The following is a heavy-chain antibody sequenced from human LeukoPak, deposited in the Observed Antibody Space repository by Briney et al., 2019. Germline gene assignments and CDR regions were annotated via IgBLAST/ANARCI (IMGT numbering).Heavy chain of an antibody. D-gene: IGHD6-13*01. CDR2: IIPIFGTA. J-gene: IGHJ6*02. V-gene: IGHV1-69*13. CDR1: GGTFSSYA. Sequence: ASVKASCKASGGTFSSYAISWVRQAPGQGLEWMGGIIPIFGTANYAQKFQGRVTITADESTSTAYMELSSLRSEDTAVYYCARSAGPSYYYGMDVWGQGTTVTVSS. CDR3: ARSAGPSYYYGMDV.